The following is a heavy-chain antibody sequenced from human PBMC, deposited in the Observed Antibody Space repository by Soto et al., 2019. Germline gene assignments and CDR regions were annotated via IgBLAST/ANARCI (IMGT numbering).Heavy chain of an antibody. D-gene: IGHD3-22*01. CDR1: GFTFRSYA. V-gene: IGHV3-23*01. CDR2: ISGSGTIT. J-gene: IGHJ4*02. Sequence: GGSLRLSCTASGFTFRSYAMIWVRQAPGKGLEWVSSISGSGTITYYADSVKGRFTISRDDSKNTLYLQMNSLKTEATAVYYCTTDPTRFIYYDSSGLLPPDYWGQGTLVTVSS. CDR3: TTDPTRFIYYDSSGLLPPDY.